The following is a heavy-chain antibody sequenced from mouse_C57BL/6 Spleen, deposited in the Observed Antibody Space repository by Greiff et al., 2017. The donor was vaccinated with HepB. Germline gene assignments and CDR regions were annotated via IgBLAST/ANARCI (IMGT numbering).Heavy chain of an antibody. Sequence: VKLQQPGAELVKPGASVKLSCKASGYTFTSYWMQWVKQRPGQGLEWIGEIDPSDSYTNYNQKFKGKATLTVDTSSSTAYMQLSSLTSEDSAVYYCARSGDYWGQGTSVTVSS. V-gene: IGHV1-50*01. CDR2: IDPSDSYT. D-gene: IGHD3-1*01. CDR3: ARSGDY. J-gene: IGHJ4*01. CDR1: GYTFTSYW.